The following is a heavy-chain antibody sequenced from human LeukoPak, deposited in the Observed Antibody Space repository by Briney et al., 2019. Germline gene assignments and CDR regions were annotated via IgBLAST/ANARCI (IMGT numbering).Heavy chain of an antibody. Sequence: ASVKVSCKASGYTFTSYDINWVRQATGQGLEWMGWMNPNSGNTGYAQKFQGRVTMTRNTSISTAYMELSSLRSEDTAVYYCARGLEYYYDSSGYLSDYWGQGTLVTVSS. D-gene: IGHD3-22*01. V-gene: IGHV1-8*01. CDR2: MNPNSGNT. J-gene: IGHJ4*02. CDR3: ARGLEYYYDSSGYLSDY. CDR1: GYTFTSYD.